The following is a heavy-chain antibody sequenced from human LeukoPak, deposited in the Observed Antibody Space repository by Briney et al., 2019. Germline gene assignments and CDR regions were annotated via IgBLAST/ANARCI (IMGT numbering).Heavy chain of an antibody. J-gene: IGHJ4*02. CDR1: GYTFTSYD. CDR3: ARSALLTGFRAIDY. D-gene: IGHD3-9*01. Sequence: ASVKVSCKASGYTFTSYDINWVRQATGQGLEWMGWINPNSGGTNYAQKFQGRVTMTRDTSITTAYMELSRLRSDDTAVYYCARSALLTGFRAIDYWGQGTLVTVSS. CDR2: INPNSGGT. V-gene: IGHV1-2*02.